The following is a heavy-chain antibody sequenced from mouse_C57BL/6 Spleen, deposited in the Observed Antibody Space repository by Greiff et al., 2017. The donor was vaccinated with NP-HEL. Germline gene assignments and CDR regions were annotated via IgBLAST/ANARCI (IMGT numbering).Heavy chain of an antibody. V-gene: IGHV1-61*01. D-gene: IGHD2-1*01. CDR2: IYPSDSET. J-gene: IGHJ3*01. Sequence: QVQLQQPGAELVRPGSSVKLSCKASGYTFTSYWMDWVKQRPGQGLECIGNIYPSDSETHYNQKFKDKATLTVDKSSSTAYMQLSSLTSEDSAVYYCAREGASTGAYWGQGTLVTVSA. CDR1: GYTFTSYW. CDR3: AREGASTGAY.